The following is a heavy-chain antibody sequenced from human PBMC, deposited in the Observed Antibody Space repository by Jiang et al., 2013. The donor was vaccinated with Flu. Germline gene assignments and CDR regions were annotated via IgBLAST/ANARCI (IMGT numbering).Heavy chain of an antibody. V-gene: IGHV3-9*01. CDR3: AKDLHYYDSSGYPIGDAFDI. D-gene: IGHD3-22*01. Sequence: EWVSGISWNSGSIGYADSVKGRFTISRDNAKNSLYLQMNSLRAEDTALYYCAKDLHYYDSSGYPIGDAFDIWGQGTMVTVSS. J-gene: IGHJ3*02. CDR2: ISWNSGSI.